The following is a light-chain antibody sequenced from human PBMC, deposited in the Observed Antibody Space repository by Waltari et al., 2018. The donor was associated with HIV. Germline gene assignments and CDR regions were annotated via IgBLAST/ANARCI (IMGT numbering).Light chain of an antibody. CDR3: CSYAGSYTWV. CDR2: DVN. CDR1: SSDVGGYQY. V-gene: IGLV2-11*01. Sequence: QSALTQSRSVSGSPGPSVTISCTGTSSDVGGYQYVSWYQQHPGKVPKLMIYDVNKRPSGVPDRFSGSKSANTASLTISGLQAEDEADYYCCSYAGSYTWVFGGGTKLTVL. J-gene: IGLJ3*02.